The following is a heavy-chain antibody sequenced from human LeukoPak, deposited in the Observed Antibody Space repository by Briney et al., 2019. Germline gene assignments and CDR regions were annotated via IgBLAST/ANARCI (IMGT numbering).Heavy chain of an antibody. Sequence: GGSLRLSCAASGFTFSDYYMSWLRQAPGKGLEWVSYISSSGRTIYYADSGKGRFTISRDNAKNSLYLQMNSLRAEDTAVYYCARDRTITSYYYYMDVWGKGTTVTVSS. CDR2: ISSSGRTI. J-gene: IGHJ6*03. V-gene: IGHV3-11*01. CDR1: GFTFSDYY. CDR3: ARDRTITSYYYYMDV. D-gene: IGHD3-10*01.